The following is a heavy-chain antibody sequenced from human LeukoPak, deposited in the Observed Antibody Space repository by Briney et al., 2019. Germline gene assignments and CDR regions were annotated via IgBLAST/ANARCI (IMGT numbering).Heavy chain of an antibody. D-gene: IGHD2-2*01. Sequence: GGSLRLSCAASGFTFSSYAMSWVRQAPGKGLESVSAISGSGGSTYYADSVKGRFTISRDNSKNTLYLQMNSLRAEDPALYYCAKRDEVPDAKWFDPWGQGTLVTVSS. CDR3: AKRDEVPDAKWFDP. CDR1: GFTFSSYA. J-gene: IGHJ5*02. V-gene: IGHV3-23*01. CDR2: ISGSGGST.